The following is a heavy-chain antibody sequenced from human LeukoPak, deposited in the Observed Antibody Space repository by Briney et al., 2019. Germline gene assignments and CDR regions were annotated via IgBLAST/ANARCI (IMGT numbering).Heavy chain of an antibody. J-gene: IGHJ4*02. CDR3: ERDPGGVVNFDY. V-gene: IGHV3-33*01. CDR1: GFTFSNYD. D-gene: IGHD2-8*01. Sequence: GRSLRLSCALSGFTFSNYDMHWVRQAPGKGPEWVAVIWYDGSNKYYADSVKGRFTISRDNSKNTLYLQMNTLRAEDTAVYYCERDPGGVVNFDYWGQGTLVTVSS. CDR2: IWYDGSNK.